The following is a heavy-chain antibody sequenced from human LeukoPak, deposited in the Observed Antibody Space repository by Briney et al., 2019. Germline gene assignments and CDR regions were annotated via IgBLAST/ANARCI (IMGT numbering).Heavy chain of an antibody. D-gene: IGHD6-13*01. CDR2: INSDGSST. CDR1: GFTFSSYW. V-gene: IGHV3-74*01. Sequence: GGSLRLSCAASGFTFSSYWMHWVRQAPGKGRVWVSRINSDGSSTSYADSVKGRFTISRDNSKNTLYLQMNSLRAEDTAVYYCARSDSSSWYTSPWNYYYGMDVWGQGTTVTVSS. J-gene: IGHJ6*02. CDR3: ARSDSSSWYTSPWNYYYGMDV.